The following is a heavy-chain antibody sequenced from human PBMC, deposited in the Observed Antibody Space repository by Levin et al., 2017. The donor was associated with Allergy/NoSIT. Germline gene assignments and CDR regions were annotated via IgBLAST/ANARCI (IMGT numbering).Heavy chain of an antibody. D-gene: IGHD2-15*01. CDR1: GFTFSTYA. CDR3: ARDLGPPRVVVGAASEYGMDV. J-gene: IGHJ6*02. Sequence: GESLKISCAASGFTFSTYAIHWVRQAPGKGLEWVAVVSYDGSNKYQADSVKGRFTISRDNSKNTLYLQMNSLRPEDTAVYYCARDLGPPRVVVGAASEYGMDVWGQGTTVTVSS. CDR2: VSYDGSNK. V-gene: IGHV3-30*04.